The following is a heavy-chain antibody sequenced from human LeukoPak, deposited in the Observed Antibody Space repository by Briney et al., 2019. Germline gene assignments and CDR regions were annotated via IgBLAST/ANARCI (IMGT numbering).Heavy chain of an antibody. Sequence: ASVKVSCKASGGAFSSYAISWVRQAPGQGLEWMGGIITNTGNPTYAQGFTGRFVFSLDTSVSTAYLQISSLKAKDTAVYYCARGLQWGYYYMDVWGKGTTVTVSS. V-gene: IGHV7-4-1*02. CDR1: GGAFSSYA. CDR3: ARGLQWGYYYMDV. D-gene: IGHD2-15*01. J-gene: IGHJ6*03. CDR2: IITNTGNP.